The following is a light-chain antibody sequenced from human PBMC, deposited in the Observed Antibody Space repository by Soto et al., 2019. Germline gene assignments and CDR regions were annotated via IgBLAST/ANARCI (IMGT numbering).Light chain of an antibody. Sequence: EIVLTQSPALLSVSPGQRATLSCGASQTVASNNLAWYQLKPGLAPRLLIFDASYRATGIPDRFSGSVSGTVCTLTISRLEPEDSAVYYCQQFGTSPRTFGGGTQVEIK. CDR2: DAS. J-gene: IGKJ4*01. CDR1: QTVASNN. V-gene: IGKV3D-20*01. CDR3: QQFGTSPRT.